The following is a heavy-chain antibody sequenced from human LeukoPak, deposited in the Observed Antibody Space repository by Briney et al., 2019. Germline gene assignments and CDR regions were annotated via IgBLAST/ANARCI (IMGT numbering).Heavy chain of an antibody. CDR2: INPNSGGT. J-gene: IGHJ5*02. CDR1: GYTFTGYY. Sequence: ASVKVSCKASGYTFTGYYMHWVRQAPGQGLEWMGWINPNSGGTNYAQKYQGRVTMTRDTSISTAYIELSRLRSDETAVYYCARGSSWYLGDWFDAWGQGTLVTASS. D-gene: IGHD6-13*01. CDR3: ARGSSWYLGDWFDA. V-gene: IGHV1-2*02.